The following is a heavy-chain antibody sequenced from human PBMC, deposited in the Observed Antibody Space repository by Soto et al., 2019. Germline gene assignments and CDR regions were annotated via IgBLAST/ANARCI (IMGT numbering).Heavy chain of an antibody. CDR2: IYYSGST. D-gene: IGHD6-13*01. V-gene: IGHV4-59*08. CDR3: GRHGPIAAAGTVFDY. J-gene: IGHJ4*02. CDR1: GGSISSYY. Sequence: SETLSLTCTVSGGSISSYYSSWIRQPPGKGLEWIGYIYYSGSTNYNPSLKSRVTISVDTSKNQFSLKLSAVTAADTAVYYCGRHGPIAAAGTVFDYWGQGTLVTVSS.